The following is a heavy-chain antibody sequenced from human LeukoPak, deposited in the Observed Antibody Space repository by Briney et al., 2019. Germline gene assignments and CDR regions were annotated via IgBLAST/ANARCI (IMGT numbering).Heavy chain of an antibody. J-gene: IGHJ4*02. CDR2: MNPNSGNT. D-gene: IGHD5-18*01. V-gene: IGHV1-8*03. CDR1: GYTFTIYD. Sequence: ASVKVSCKASGYTFTIYDINWVRQATGQGLEWMGWMNPNSGNTGYAQKFQGRVTITRNTSISTAYMELSSLRSEDTAVYYCARGMDSYGYDYWGQGTLVTVSS. CDR3: ARGMDSYGYDY.